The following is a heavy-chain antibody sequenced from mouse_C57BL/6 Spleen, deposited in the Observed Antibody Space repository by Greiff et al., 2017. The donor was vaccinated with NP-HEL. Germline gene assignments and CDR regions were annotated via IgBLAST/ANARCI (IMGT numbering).Heavy chain of an antibody. CDR2: IDPSDSYT. J-gene: IGHJ2*01. D-gene: IGHD2-1*01. Sequence: QVQLQQPGAELVRPGTSVKLSCKASGYTFTSYWMHWVKQRPGQGLEWIGVIDPSDSYTNYNQKFKGKATLTVDTSASTAYMQLNSVTSEDSAVYYCARGVYYGNSSYYFEYWGQGTTLTVSS. CDR1: GYTFTSYW. CDR3: ARGVYYGNSSYYFEY. V-gene: IGHV1-59*01.